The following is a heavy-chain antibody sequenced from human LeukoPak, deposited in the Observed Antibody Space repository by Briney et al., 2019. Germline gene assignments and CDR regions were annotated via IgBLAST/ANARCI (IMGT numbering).Heavy chain of an antibody. V-gene: IGHV4-34*01. Sequence: PSETLSLTCAVYGGSFSGYYWSWIRQPPGKGLEWIGEINHSGSTNYNPSLKSRVTISVDTSKNQFSLKLSSVTAADTAVYYCARGPMYIWNRRNWFDPSGQGTLVTVFS. D-gene: IGHD1-20*01. CDR3: ARGPMYIWNRRNWFDP. J-gene: IGHJ5*02. CDR1: GGSFSGYY. CDR2: INHSGST.